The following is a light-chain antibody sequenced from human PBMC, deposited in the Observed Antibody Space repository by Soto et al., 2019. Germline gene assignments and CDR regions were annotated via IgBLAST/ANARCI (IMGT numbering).Light chain of an antibody. CDR2: GNN. CDR1: GSSIGTNT. V-gene: IGLV1-44*01. Sequence: QSVLTQPPSASGTPGQRVTISCSGSGSSIGTNTVNWYRQLPGTAPKLLIYGNNQWPSGVPDRFSGSKSGTSASLAISGLRSEDEGEYYCTAWDGSLNNVLFGGGTKVTVL. J-gene: IGLJ2*01. CDR3: TAWDGSLNNVL.